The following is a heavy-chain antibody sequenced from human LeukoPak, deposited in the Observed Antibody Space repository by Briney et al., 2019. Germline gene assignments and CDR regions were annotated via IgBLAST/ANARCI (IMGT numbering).Heavy chain of an antibody. V-gene: IGHV1-69*13. CDR3: ARGGFVGNTDILTGYGY. D-gene: IGHD3-9*01. CDR2: IIPIFGTA. CDR1: GGTFSSYA. Sequence: SVKVSCKASGGTFSSYAISWVRQAPGQGLEWMGGIIPIFGTANYAQKFQGRVTITEDESTSTAYMELSSLRSEDTAVYYCARGGFVGNTDILTGYGYWGQGTLVTVSS. J-gene: IGHJ4*02.